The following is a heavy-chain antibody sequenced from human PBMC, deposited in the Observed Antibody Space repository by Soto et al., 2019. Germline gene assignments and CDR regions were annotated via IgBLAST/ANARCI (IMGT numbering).Heavy chain of an antibody. CDR1: GGSISSGGYY. CDR3: AGAEWELPYWYFDL. V-gene: IGHV4-31*03. Sequence: QVQLQESGPGLVKPSQTLSLTCTVSGGSISSGGYYWSWIRQHPGKGLEWIGYIYYSGSTYYNPSLKGRVTISVDTSKNQFSLKLSSVTAADTAVYYCAGAEWELPYWYFDLWGRGTLVTVSS. D-gene: IGHD1-26*01. J-gene: IGHJ2*01. CDR2: IYYSGST.